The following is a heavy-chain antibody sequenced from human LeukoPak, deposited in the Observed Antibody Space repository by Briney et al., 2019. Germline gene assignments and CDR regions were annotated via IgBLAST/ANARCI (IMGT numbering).Heavy chain of an antibody. Sequence: SETLSLTCTVSGGSISSSSYYWGWIRQPPGKGLEWIGYIYYSGSTNYNPSLKSRVTISVDTSKNQFSLKLSSVTAADTAVYYCARVSIGSGSYRSGYYFDYWGQGTLVTVSS. CDR1: GGSISSSSYY. CDR3: ARVSIGSGSYRSGYYFDY. J-gene: IGHJ4*02. V-gene: IGHV4-61*05. D-gene: IGHD3-10*01. CDR2: IYYSGST.